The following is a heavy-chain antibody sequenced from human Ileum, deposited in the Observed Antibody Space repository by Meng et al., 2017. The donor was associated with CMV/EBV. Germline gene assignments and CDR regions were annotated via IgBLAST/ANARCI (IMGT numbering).Heavy chain of an antibody. Sequence: QVQLQESGPGLVKPSQTLTLTCTVSGGSSSSGSYYWSWIRQPAGKGLEWIGRIYTSGSTNYNPSLKSRVTISVDTSKNQFSLKLSSVTAADTAVYYCARDSYSSSWAMDYWGQGTLVTVSS. J-gene: IGHJ4*02. D-gene: IGHD6-13*01. CDR2: IYTSGST. CDR3: ARDSYSSSWAMDY. V-gene: IGHV4-61*02. CDR1: GGSSSSGSYY.